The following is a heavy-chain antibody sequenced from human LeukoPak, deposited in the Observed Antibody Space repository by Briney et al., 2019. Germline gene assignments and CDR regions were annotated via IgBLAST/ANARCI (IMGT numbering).Heavy chain of an antibody. CDR2: IRYDGSNK. CDR3: AKELGAAADIDY. J-gene: IGHJ4*02. CDR1: GLTFSTYW. D-gene: IGHD6-13*01. V-gene: IGHV3-30*02. Sequence: GGSLRLSCAASGLTFSTYWMHWVRQAPGKGLEWEAFIRYDGSNKYYADSVKGRFTISRDNSKNTLYLQMNSLRAEDTAVYYCAKELGAAADIDYWGQGTLVTVSS.